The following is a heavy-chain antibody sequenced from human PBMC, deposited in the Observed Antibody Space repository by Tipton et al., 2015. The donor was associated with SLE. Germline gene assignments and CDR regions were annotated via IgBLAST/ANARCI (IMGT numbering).Heavy chain of an antibody. Sequence: SLRLSCAASGFTFSSYEMNWVRQAPGKGLEWVSYISSSGSTIYYADSVKGRFTISRDNAKNSLYLQMNSLRAEDTAVYYCARDLRGYCSSTSCYKMGWGTFDIWGQGTMVTVSS. D-gene: IGHD2-2*02. V-gene: IGHV3-48*03. CDR2: ISSSGSTI. J-gene: IGHJ3*02. CDR3: ARDLRGYCSSTSCYKMGWGTFDI. CDR1: GFTFSSYE.